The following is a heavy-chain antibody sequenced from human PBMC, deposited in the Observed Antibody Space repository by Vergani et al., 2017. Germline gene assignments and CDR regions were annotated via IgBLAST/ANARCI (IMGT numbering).Heavy chain of an antibody. Sequence: QVQLVESEGGVVQPGRSLTLSCVASGFTFSSHGMHWVRQAPGKGLEWVPVIWYVGSNKYYGDSVKGRFTISRDNSKNTLYLQMNSLRVEDTAVYYCARWGNEKRLDSWGQGTLVTVSS. CDR3: ARWGNEKRLDS. D-gene: IGHD1-1*01. CDR1: GFTFSSHG. V-gene: IGHV3-33*01. J-gene: IGHJ5*01. CDR2: IWYVGSNK.